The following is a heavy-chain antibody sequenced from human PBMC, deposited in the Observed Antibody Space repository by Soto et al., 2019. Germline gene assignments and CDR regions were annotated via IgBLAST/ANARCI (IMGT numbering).Heavy chain of an antibody. CDR1: GYTFTSYG. CDR2: ISAYNGNT. CDR3: ARDRLCSSGWYPYYYYGMDV. V-gene: IGHV1-18*01. D-gene: IGHD6-19*01. J-gene: IGHJ6*02. Sequence: QVQLVQSGAEVTKPGASVKVSCKDSGYTFTSYGIIWVRQAPGQGREWMGWISAYNGNTNYAQKLKGRVTMTTDTSTSTVYVELRSLRSDDTAVYYCARDRLCSSGWYPYYYYGMDVWGQGTSVTVSS.